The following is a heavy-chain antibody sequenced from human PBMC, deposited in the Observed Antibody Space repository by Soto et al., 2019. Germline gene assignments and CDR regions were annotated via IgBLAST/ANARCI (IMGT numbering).Heavy chain of an antibody. CDR3: AREGASGSHIGY. CDR2: IIPIFGTA. CDR1: GGTFSSYA. J-gene: IGHJ4*02. Sequence: QVQLVQSGAEVKKPGASVKVSCKASGGTFSSYAISWVRQAPGQGLEWMGGIIPIFGTANYAQKFQGRVTITADESTSTAYMELSSPRSEDTAVYYCAREGASGSHIGYWGQGTLVTVSS. D-gene: IGHD3-22*01. V-gene: IGHV1-69*01.